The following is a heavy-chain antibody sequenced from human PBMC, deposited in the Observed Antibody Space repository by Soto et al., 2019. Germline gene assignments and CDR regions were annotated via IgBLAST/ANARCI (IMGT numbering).Heavy chain of an antibody. CDR3: ARCYDYVWGSYPFDY. V-gene: IGHV3-30-3*01. CDR2: ISYDGSNK. D-gene: IGHD3-16*01. CDR1: GFTFSSYA. Sequence: GGSLRLSCAASGFTFSSYAMHWVRQAPGKGLEWVAVISYDGSNKYYADSVKGRFTISRDNSKNTLYLQMNSLRAEDTAVYYCARCYDYVWGSYPFDYWGQGTLVTVSS. J-gene: IGHJ4*02.